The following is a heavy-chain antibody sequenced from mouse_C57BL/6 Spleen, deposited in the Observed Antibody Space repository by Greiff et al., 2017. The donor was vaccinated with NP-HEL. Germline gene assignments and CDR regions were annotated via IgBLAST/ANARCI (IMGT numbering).Heavy chain of an antibody. CDR1: GYAFTNYL. CDR2: INPGSGGT. V-gene: IGHV1-54*01. J-gene: IGHJ2*01. Sequence: VQLQQSGAELVRPGTSVKVSCKASGYAFTNYLIEWVKQRPGQGLEWIGVINPGSGGTNYNEKFKGKATLTADKSSSTAYMQLSSLTSEDSAVYFCARRVVATDYWGQGTTLTVSS. CDR3: ARRVVATDY. D-gene: IGHD1-1*01.